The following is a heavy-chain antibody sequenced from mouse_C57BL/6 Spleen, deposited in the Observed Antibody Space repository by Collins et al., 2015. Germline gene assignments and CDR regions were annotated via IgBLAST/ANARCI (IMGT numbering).Heavy chain of an antibody. CDR1: GYTFTDYY. CDR2: IGPGSGTT. D-gene: IGHD2-1*01. Sequence: QVQLKQSGPELVRPGASVKISCKASGYTFTDYYINWMLQRPGQGLEWIGKIGPGSGTTFYNENFKGKATLTADKSSSTAYMQLSSLTSEDSAVFFCANLLFPYWGHGTLVTVSA. V-gene: IGHV1-77*01. J-gene: IGHJ3*01. CDR3: ANLLFPY.